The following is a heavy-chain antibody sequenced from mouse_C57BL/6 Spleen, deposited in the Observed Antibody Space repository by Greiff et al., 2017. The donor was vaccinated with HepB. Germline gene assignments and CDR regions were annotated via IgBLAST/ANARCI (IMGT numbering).Heavy chain of an antibody. CDR2: ISGGGGNT. Sequence: EVQLVESGGGLVKPGGSLKLSCAASGFTFSSYTMSWVRQTPEKRLEWVATISGGGGNTYYPDSVKGRFTISRDNAKNTLYLQMSSLRSEDTALYYCARHRITTVVAEKYFDVWGTGTTVTVSS. CDR1: GFTFSSYT. D-gene: IGHD1-1*01. V-gene: IGHV5-9*01. J-gene: IGHJ1*03. CDR3: ARHRITTVVAEKYFDV.